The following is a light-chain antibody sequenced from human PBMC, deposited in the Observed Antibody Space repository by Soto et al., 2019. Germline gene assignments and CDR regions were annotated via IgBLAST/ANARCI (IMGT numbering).Light chain of an antibody. CDR1: RAAYD. Sequence: QSALTQPPSVSGAPGQRVTISCTGSRAAYDVHWYQQVPGTAPKLLIYGNNNRPSGVPERFSGSKSGTSASLAITGLQAEDEADYYCQSYDSSVSGSKVFGTGTKVTV. CDR2: GNN. CDR3: QSYDSSVSGSKV. V-gene: IGLV1-40*01. J-gene: IGLJ1*01.